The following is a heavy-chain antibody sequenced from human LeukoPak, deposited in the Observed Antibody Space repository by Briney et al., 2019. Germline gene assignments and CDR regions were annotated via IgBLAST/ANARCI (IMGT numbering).Heavy chain of an antibody. D-gene: IGHD3-10*02. Sequence: PGGSLRLSCAASGFIFSNYWMGWVRQAPGKGLESLANIETDGSEKYYVDSVKGRFSISRDNAKNSLYLQMNSLRAEDTAVYYCVSAVRGSSFAICGQGTKVTVSS. CDR2: IETDGSEK. J-gene: IGHJ3*02. CDR3: VSAVRGSSFAI. CDR1: GFIFSNYW. V-gene: IGHV3-7*03.